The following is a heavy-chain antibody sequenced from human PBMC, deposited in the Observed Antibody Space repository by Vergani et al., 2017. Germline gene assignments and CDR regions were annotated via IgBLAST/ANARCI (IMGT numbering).Heavy chain of an antibody. J-gene: IGHJ4*02. Sequence: QVQLQESGPGLVKPSQPLSLTCTVSGGSISSGGYYWSWIRQHPGKGLEWIGYIYYSGSTYYNPSLKSRVTISVDTSKNQFALKLSSVTAADTAVYYCACQFLFRGYHLHWGQGTLVTVSS. CDR3: ACQFLFRGYHLH. D-gene: IGHD3-22*01. CDR1: GGSISSGGYY. CDR2: IYYSGST. V-gene: IGHV4-31*03.